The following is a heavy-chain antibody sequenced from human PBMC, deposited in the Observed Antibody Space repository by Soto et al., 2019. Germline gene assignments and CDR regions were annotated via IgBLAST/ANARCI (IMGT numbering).Heavy chain of an antibody. Sequence: GESLKISCKGAGYSFTDYWIGWVRQMPGKGLEWMGIIYPGDSGARYSPSFQGQVSISADKSVNTAYLQWGSLKASDTAMYYCERQTTGWFGMDVWGQGTTVTVSS. V-gene: IGHV5-51*01. CDR2: IYPGDSGA. CDR1: GYSFTDYW. D-gene: IGHD6-19*01. J-gene: IGHJ6*02. CDR3: ERQTTGWFGMDV.